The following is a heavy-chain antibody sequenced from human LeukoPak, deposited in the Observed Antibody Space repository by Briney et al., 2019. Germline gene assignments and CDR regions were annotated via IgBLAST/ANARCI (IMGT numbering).Heavy chain of an antibody. Sequence: ASVTVSCKASGYTFTDYYIHWVRQAPGEEFEWMGWITHKSGATKFAQKFQGRVTLTRDTSIRTVYMELSNLISVDTATYYCVSWAGGNSDVASFDYWGQGTLVTVSS. CDR1: GYTFTDYY. CDR2: ITHKSGAT. CDR3: VSWAGGNSDVASFDY. V-gene: IGHV1-2*02. D-gene: IGHD2-21*01. J-gene: IGHJ4*02.